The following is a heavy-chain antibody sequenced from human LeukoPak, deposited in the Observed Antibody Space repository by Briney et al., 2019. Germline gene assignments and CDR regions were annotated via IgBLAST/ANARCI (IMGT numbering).Heavy chain of an antibody. CDR3: ARHFTILVFDY. J-gene: IGHJ4*02. CDR2: IYYSGST. Sequence: PSETLSRTCTVSGGSISSSSYYWGWIRQPPGKGLEWIGSIYYSGSTYYNPSLMSRVTISVDTSKNQFSLKLSSVTAADTAVYYCARHFTILVFDYWGQGTLVTVSS. CDR1: GGSISSSSYY. V-gene: IGHV4-39*01. D-gene: IGHD3-9*01.